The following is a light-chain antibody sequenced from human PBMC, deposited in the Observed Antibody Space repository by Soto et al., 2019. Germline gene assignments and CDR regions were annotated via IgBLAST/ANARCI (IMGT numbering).Light chain of an antibody. Sequence: DIVMTQSPDSLAESLGERATINCKSSQSVLYSSNNKNYLAWYQQRPGQPPKLLIYWASTRASGVPERFSGSGSWSDFTLTITSLQAEDVAVYYCQQYESTPPTYGHGTKLEIK. CDR3: QQYESTPPT. J-gene: IGKJ2*01. V-gene: IGKV4-1*01. CDR2: WAS. CDR1: QSVLYSSNNKNY.